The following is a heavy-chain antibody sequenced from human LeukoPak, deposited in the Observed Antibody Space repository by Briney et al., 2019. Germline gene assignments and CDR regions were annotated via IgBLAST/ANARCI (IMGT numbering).Heavy chain of an antibody. CDR1: GFTFSSYA. J-gene: IGHJ4*02. V-gene: IGHV3-23*01. D-gene: IGHD1-26*01. CDR3: AKVEWELLLKADY. CDR2: ISGSGGST. Sequence: GGALRLSCAASGFTFSSYAMSWVRQAPGEGLEWVSAISGSGGSTYYADSVKGRFTISRDNSKNTLYLQMNSLRAEDTAVYYSAKVEWELLLKADYWGQGTLVTVSS.